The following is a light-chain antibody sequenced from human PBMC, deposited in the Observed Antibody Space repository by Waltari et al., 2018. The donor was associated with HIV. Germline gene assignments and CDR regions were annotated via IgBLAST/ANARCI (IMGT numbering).Light chain of an antibody. J-gene: IGKJ2*01. V-gene: IGKV3D-7*01. CDR2: GAS. CDR1: QSVRSSF. Sequence: PGERVTLSCRASQSVRSSFLNWYQQKPGQAPRLLIYGASTRATSIPARFSGSGSGTDFTLTISSVQPEDFAVHFCKQEYNLQYTFGQGTKLEIK. CDR3: KQEYNLQYT.